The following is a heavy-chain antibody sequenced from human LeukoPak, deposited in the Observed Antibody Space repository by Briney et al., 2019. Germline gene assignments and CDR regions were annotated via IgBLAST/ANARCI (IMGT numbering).Heavy chain of an antibody. CDR2: IIPIFGTA. D-gene: IGHD6-13*01. V-gene: IGHV1-69*01. CDR3: ASARGIAAAGNSFDY. Sequence: ASAKVSCTASGGTFSSYAISWVRQAPGQGLEWMGGIIPIFGTANCAQKFQGRVTITADESTSTAYMELSSLRSEDTAVYYCASARGIAAAGNSFDYWGQGTLVTVSS. CDR1: GGTFSSYA. J-gene: IGHJ4*02.